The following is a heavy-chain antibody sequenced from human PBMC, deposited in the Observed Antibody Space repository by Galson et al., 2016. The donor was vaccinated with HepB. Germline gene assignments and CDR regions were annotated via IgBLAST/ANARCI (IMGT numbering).Heavy chain of an antibody. V-gene: IGHV4-4*02. Sequence: ETLSLTCAVSNGSITSAHWWTWVRQSPGKGLEWIGEIYPSGGTNYNPSLNSRVTMSVDKSKNQFSLRLTSVTAADTAMYYCARHLFGSSSDYYGMDVWGQGTTVTVSS. CDR2: IYPSGGT. J-gene: IGHJ6*02. CDR1: NGSITSAHW. CDR3: ARHLFGSSSDYYGMDV. D-gene: IGHD6-6*01.